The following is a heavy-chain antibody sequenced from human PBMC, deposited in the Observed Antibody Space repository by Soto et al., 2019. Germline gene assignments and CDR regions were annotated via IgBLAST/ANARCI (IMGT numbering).Heavy chain of an antibody. V-gene: IGHV3-33*01. J-gene: IGHJ3*02. CDR2: IWYDGSNK. CDR1: GFTFSSYG. CDR3: ARGWYFGQDAPNDAFDI. D-gene: IGHD3-3*01. Sequence: GGSLRLSCAASGFTFSSYGMHWVRQAPGKGLEWVAVIWYDGSNKYYADSVKGRFTISRDNSKNTLYLQMNSLRAEDTAVYYCARGWYFGQDAPNDAFDIWGQGTMVTV.